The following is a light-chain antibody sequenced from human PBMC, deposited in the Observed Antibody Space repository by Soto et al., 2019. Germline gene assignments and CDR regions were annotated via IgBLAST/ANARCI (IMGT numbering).Light chain of an antibody. J-gene: IGKJ3*01. Sequence: DIQLTQSPSFLSASVGDRVTITCRASQGISSYLAWYQQKPGKAPKLLIYAASTLQSGVPSQFSGSGSGTEFTLTISCLQPEYFATYYCQQLNSYPSFFGPATQVDIK. CDR3: QQLNSYPSF. V-gene: IGKV1-9*01. CDR2: AAS. CDR1: QGISSY.